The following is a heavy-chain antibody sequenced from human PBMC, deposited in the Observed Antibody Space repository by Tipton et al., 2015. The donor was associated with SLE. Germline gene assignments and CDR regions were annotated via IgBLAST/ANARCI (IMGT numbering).Heavy chain of an antibody. J-gene: IGHJ4*02. CDR1: GFIFRNYV. CDR2: IHSGGNNT. CDR3: TVYDTSGHSSYYFDY. V-gene: IGHV3-23*03. D-gene: IGHD3-22*01. Sequence: SLRLSCAASGFIFRNYVMSWVRQAPGKELEWVSTIHSGGNNTYYADSVKGRFTISRDNSKNTLYLQMSSLRAEDTALYYCTVYDTSGHSSYYFDYWGLGTLVTVSS.